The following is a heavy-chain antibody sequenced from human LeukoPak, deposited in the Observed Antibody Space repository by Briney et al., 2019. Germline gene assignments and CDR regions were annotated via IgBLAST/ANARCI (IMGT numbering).Heavy chain of an antibody. CDR2: INHSGST. V-gene: IGHV4-34*01. CDR3: ARGLGVLTGYSPPISFDY. J-gene: IGHJ4*02. Sequence: SETLSLTCAVYGGSFSGYYWSWIRQPPGKGLEWIGEINHSGSTNYNPSLKSRATISVDTSKNQFSLKLSSVTAADTAVYCCARGLGVLTGYSPPISFDYWGQGTLVTVSS. D-gene: IGHD3-9*01. CDR1: GGSFSGYY.